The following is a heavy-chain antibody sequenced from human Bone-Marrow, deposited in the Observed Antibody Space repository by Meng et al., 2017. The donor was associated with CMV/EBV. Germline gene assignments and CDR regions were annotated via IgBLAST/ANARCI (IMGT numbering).Heavy chain of an antibody. D-gene: IGHD3-3*01. V-gene: IGHV1-69*10. Sequence: SVKVSCKASGGTFSSYAISWVRQAPGQGLEWMGGIIPILGIANYAQKFQGRVTITADKSTSTAYMELSSLRSEDTAVYYCARLTLRITIFGVVISYYYYYGMDVWGQGTTVTVSS. CDR1: GGTFSSYA. J-gene: IGHJ6*02. CDR2: IIPILGIA. CDR3: ARLTLRITIFGVVISYYYYYGMDV.